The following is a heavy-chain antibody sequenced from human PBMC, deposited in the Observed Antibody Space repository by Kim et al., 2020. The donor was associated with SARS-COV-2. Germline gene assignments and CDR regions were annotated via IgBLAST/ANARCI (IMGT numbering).Heavy chain of an antibody. CDR2: IYYSGST. J-gene: IGHJ3*01. Sequence: SETLSLTCTASGGSISSCGYYWGWIRQHPGKGLDWIMKIYYSGSTYYNPSLKSRGTISVDTSNNQTSLKQRSTTAAETPVFYSATHVRGATSQNKDASD. CDR3: ATHVRGATSQNKDASD. V-gene: IGHV4-39*01. D-gene: IGHD3-10*02. CDR1: GGSISSCGYY.